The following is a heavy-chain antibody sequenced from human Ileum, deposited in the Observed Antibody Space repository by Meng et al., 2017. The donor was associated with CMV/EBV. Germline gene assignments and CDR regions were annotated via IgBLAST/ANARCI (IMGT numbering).Heavy chain of an antibody. CDR3: AKGYSSGWYPVGH. J-gene: IGHJ1*01. Sequence: EVALLASGGGLVSPGGSLRLSCAASGFTFSIYAMSWVRQAPGEGLEWVSAISGGGGTHYADSVKGRFTISRDNSKNTLYLQMNSLRAEDTAVYYCAKGYSSGWYPVGHWGQGTLVTVSS. CDR2: ISGGGGT. D-gene: IGHD6-19*01. V-gene: IGHV3-23*01. CDR1: GFTFSIYA.